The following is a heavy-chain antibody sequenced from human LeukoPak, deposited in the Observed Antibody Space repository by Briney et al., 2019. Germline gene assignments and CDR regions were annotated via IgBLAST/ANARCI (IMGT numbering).Heavy chain of an antibody. CDR1: GFTFSTYS. V-gene: IGHV3-48*04. CDR3: ARGGAVDSSSWYYFDY. Sequence: GGSLRLSCAASGFTFSTYSMNWVRRAPGKGLEWVSYISSSSSTIYYADSVKGRFTISRDNAKNSLYLQMNSLRAEDTAVYYCARGGAVDSSSWYYFDYWGQGTLVTVSS. CDR2: ISSSSSTI. D-gene: IGHD6-13*01. J-gene: IGHJ4*02.